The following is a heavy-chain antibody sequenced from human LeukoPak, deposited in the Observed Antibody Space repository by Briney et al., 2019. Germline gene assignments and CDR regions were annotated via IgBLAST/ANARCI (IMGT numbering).Heavy chain of an antibody. CDR3: AKDGPVRRSEYYGMDV. J-gene: IGHJ6*02. Sequence: GGSLRLSCAASGFTFSSYAMSWVRQAPGKGLEWVSAISGSGGSTYYADSVKGRFTISRDNSKNTLYLQMNSLRAEDTAVYYCAKDGPVRRSEYYGMDVWGQGTTVTVSS. CDR2: ISGSGGST. CDR1: GFTFSSYA. V-gene: IGHV3-23*01.